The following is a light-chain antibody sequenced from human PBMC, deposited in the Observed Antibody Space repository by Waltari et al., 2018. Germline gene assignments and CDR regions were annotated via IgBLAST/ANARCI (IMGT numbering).Light chain of an antibody. J-gene: IGLJ2*01. CDR2: EVS. CDR3: CSYAGSGSSVV. V-gene: IGLV2-23*02. Sequence: QSALTQPASVSGSPGQSITISCTGTSSDVGNYNLVSCYQQHPGKAPKLIIYEVSQRPSGVSNRFSGSKSGTTASLTISGLQAEDEADFYCCSYAGSGSSVVFGGGTKLTVL. CDR1: SSDVGNYNL.